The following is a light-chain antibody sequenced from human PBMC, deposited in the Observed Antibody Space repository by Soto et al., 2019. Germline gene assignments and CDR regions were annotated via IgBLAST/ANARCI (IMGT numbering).Light chain of an antibody. CDR3: QQDNNWPT. V-gene: IGKV3-15*01. CDR1: QSVSSN. J-gene: IGKJ1*01. CDR2: GAS. Sequence: EIVMTQSPATLSVSPGERATLSCRASQSVSSNLAWYQQKPGQAPRLLIYGASTRATGIPARFSGSGSGTEFTLTISSLQSEDFAVYYCQQDNNWPTFGQGTKVE.